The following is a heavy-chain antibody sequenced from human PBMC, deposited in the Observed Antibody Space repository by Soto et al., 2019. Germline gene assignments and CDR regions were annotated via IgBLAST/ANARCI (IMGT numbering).Heavy chain of an antibody. CDR3: AKDREVIAAAGRVRYVFDP. CDR1: GFTFSSYA. D-gene: IGHD6-13*01. Sequence: GGSLRLSCAASGFTFSSYAMSWVRQAPGKGLEWVSAISGSGGSTYYADSVKGRFTISRDNSKNTLYLQMNSLRAEDTAVYYCAKDREVIAAAGRVRYVFDPWGQGTLVTVSS. J-gene: IGHJ5*02. V-gene: IGHV3-23*01. CDR2: ISGSGGST.